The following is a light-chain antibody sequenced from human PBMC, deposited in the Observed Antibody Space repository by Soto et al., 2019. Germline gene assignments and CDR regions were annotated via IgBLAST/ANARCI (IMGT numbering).Light chain of an antibody. J-gene: IGKJ1*01. CDR2: GAY. Sequence: EIVMTQSPGTLSVSPGERATLSCMASQSVRSNLAWYQQKPGQAPRLLIYGAYTRATGIPAGLSGSGSGTEFTLTIRSLQSEDYAVYYCKQYNNWPPTFGQGTKVDIK. CDR1: QSVRSN. CDR3: KQYNNWPPT. V-gene: IGKV3-15*01.